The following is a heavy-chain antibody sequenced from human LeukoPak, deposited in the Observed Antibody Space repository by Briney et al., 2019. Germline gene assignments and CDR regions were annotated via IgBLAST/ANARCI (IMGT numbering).Heavy chain of an antibody. CDR2: ISSSGSTI. J-gene: IGHJ4*02. V-gene: IGHV3-11*01. CDR1: GFTFSDYY. CDR3: AKAITYYYDSSGYPDY. Sequence: GGSLRLSCAASGFTFSDYYMSWIRQAPGKGLEWVSYISSSGSTIYYADSVRGRFTISRDNAKNSLYLQMNSLRAEATAVYSCAKAITYYYDSSGYPDYWGQGTLVTASS. D-gene: IGHD3-22*01.